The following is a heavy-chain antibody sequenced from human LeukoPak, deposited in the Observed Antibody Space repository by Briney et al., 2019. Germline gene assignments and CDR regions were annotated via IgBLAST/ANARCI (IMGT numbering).Heavy chain of an antibody. Sequence: GGSLRLSCAASGFTFSSAWMSWVRQAPGKGLEWVGHIKSKADGGTTDYAAPVKGRFTISRDDSKNTLYLQMNSLKTEDTAVYYCTTGFLGYCSSTSCHHYDPQVDYWGQGTLVTVSS. J-gene: IGHJ4*02. CDR2: IKSKADGGTT. CDR1: GFTFSSAW. V-gene: IGHV3-15*01. CDR3: TTGFLGYCSSTSCHHYDPQVDY. D-gene: IGHD2-2*01.